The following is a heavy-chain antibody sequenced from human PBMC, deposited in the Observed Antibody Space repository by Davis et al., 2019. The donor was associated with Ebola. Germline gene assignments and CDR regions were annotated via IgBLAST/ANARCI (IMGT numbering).Heavy chain of an antibody. J-gene: IGHJ4*02. V-gene: IGHV1-2*06. CDR3: ARAQFPTTSDH. D-gene: IGHD1-1*01. CDR2: INPYSGGT. CDR1: GYTFTGYY. Sequence: ASVKVSCKASGYTFTGYYMHWVRQAPGQGLEWMGRINPYSGGTNYAQNVQGRVTMTTDTSTSTAYMEVGILRSDDTAVYYCARAQFPTTSDHWGQGTLVTVSS.